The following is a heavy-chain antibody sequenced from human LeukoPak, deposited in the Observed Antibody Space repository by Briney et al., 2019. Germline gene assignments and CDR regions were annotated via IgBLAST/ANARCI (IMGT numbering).Heavy chain of an antibody. Sequence: GGSLRLSCAASGFTFSSYAMHWVRQAPGKGLEWVAVISYDGSNKYYADSVKGRFTISRDNSKNTLYQQMNSLRAEDTAVYYCARDRYYYDSSGYGGGAFDIWGQGTMVTVSS. CDR3: ARDRYYYDSSGYGGGAFDI. V-gene: IGHV3-30*04. D-gene: IGHD3-22*01. CDR2: ISYDGSNK. CDR1: GFTFSSYA. J-gene: IGHJ3*02.